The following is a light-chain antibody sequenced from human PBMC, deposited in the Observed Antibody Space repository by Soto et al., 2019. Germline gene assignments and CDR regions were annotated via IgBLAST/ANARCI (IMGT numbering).Light chain of an antibody. V-gene: IGKV1-27*01. CDR2: AAS. Sequence: DIPMTQSPSSLSASVGDRVTITCRASQGINNYVAWYQQKPGKPPKLLIYAASTLQAGVPSRFSGSGSGTDFTLTITSLQPEDVATYSCQKYSSVPVFGPGTKVDIK. CDR1: QGINNY. J-gene: IGKJ3*01. CDR3: QKYSSVPV.